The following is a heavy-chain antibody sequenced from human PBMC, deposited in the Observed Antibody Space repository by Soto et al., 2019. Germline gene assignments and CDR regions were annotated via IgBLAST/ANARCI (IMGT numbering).Heavy chain of an antibody. V-gene: IGHV3-30*03. D-gene: IGHD4-17*01. CDR3: ARDSGGTVTTFDY. CDR2: ISYDGSNK. J-gene: IGHJ4*02. Sequence: GGSLRLSCAASGFTFSSYGMHWVRQAPGKGLEWVAVISYDGSNKYYADSVKGRFTISRDNSKNTLYLQMNSLRAEDTAVYYCARDSGGTVTTFDYWGQGTLVTVSS. CDR1: GFTFSSYG.